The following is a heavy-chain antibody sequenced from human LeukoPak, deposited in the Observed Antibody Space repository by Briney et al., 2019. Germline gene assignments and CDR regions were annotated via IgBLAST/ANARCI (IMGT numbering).Heavy chain of an antibody. CDR3: ARGGGEEYCSGGSCYQTSAEYFQH. Sequence: ASVKVSCKASGYTFTSYGISWVRQAPGQGLEWMGWISAYNGNTNYAQKLQGRVTMTTDTSTSTAYMELRSLRSDDTAVYYCARGGGEEYCSGGSCYQTSAEYFQHWGQGTLVTVSS. CDR2: ISAYNGNT. D-gene: IGHD2-15*01. V-gene: IGHV1-18*01. J-gene: IGHJ1*01. CDR1: GYTFTSYG.